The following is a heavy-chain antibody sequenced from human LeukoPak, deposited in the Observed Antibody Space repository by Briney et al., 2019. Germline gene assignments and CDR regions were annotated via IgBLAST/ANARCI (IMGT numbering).Heavy chain of an antibody. CDR2: IKQDGSEK. V-gene: IGHV3-7*03. CDR3: ARVSVTISSRYFDY. D-gene: IGHD3-3*01. CDR1: GFTFSSYW. Sequence: QSGGSLRLSCAASGFTFSSYWMSWVRQAPGKGLEWVANIKQDGSEKYYVDSVKGRFTISRDNAKNSLYLQMNSLRAEDTAVYYCARVSVTISSRYFDYWGQGTLVTVSS. J-gene: IGHJ4*02.